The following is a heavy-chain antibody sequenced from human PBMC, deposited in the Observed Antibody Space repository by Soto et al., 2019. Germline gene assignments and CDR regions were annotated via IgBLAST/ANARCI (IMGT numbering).Heavy chain of an antibody. J-gene: IGHJ6*03. CDR1: GFTFDDYA. Sequence: GGSLRLSCAASGFTFDDYAMHWVRQAPGKGLEWVSGISWNSGSIGYADSVKGRFTISRDNAKNSLYLQMNSLRAEDTALYYCAKASKFEGFYYYMDVWGKGTTVTVSS. CDR3: AKASKFEGFYYYMDV. V-gene: IGHV3-9*01. CDR2: ISWNSGSI.